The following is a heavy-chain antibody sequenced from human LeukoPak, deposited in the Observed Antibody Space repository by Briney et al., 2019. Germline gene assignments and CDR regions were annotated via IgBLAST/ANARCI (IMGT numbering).Heavy chain of an antibody. J-gene: IGHJ4*02. Sequence: GASVKASYNPSDYTFSIFGISGLRQAPGQGLEWMGWISTYNGNTNYAQKLQGRVTMTTDTSTSRVCMDLRSLRSDDTAVYYCARVRAGRAWYTISQLWGQGTLVTVSS. D-gene: IGHD1-1*01. CDR2: ISTYNGNT. CDR3: ARVRAGRAWYTISQL. CDR1: DYTFSIFG. V-gene: IGHV1-18*01.